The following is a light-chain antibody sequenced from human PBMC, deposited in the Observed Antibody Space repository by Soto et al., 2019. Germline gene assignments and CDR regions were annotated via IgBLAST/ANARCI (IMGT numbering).Light chain of an antibody. CDR3: QQYGSSPWT. Sequence: EIVLTQSPGTLSLHPGQGATLSSRASQSLSSIYLAWYQQKPGQAPRLLIYRTSSRATGIPDRFSGSGSGTDFTLTISSLEPEDFAVYYCQQYGSSPWTFGQGTKVDIK. CDR1: QSLSSIY. CDR2: RTS. J-gene: IGKJ1*01. V-gene: IGKV3-20*01.